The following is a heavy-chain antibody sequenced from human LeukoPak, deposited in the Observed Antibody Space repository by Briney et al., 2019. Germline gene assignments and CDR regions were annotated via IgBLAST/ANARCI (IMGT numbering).Heavy chain of an antibody. J-gene: IGHJ4*02. V-gene: IGHV3-53*01. D-gene: IGHD3-3*01. CDR2: IYSGGST. Sequence: GGSLRLSCAASGFTVSSNYMSWVRQAPGKGLEWVSVIYSGGSTYYADSVKGRFTISRDNSKNTLYLQMNSLRAEDTAVYYCAKGKLYDFWSGYYIDYWGQGTLVTVSS. CDR3: AKGKLYDFWSGYYIDY. CDR1: GFTVSSNY.